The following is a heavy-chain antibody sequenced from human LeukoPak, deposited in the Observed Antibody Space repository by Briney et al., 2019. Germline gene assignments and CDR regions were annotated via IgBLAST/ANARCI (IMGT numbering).Heavy chain of an antibody. Sequence: GGSLRLSCAASGFTFNDYAMHWVRQAPGKGLEWVSGISWNSGSIGYVDSVKGRFTISRDNAKNSLYLQMNSLRAEDTALYYCAKDTHPKYYYGMDVWGQGTTVTVSS. CDR3: AKDTHPKYYYGMDV. CDR2: ISWNSGSI. V-gene: IGHV3-9*01. CDR1: GFTFNDYA. J-gene: IGHJ6*02.